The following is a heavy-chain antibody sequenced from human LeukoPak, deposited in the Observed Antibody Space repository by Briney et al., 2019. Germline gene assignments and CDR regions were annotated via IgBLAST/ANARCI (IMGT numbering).Heavy chain of an antibody. CDR3: ARDIVVVAAPGSNFDY. Sequence: ASVKVSCKASGYTFTSYGISWVRQAPGQGLEWVGWISAYNGNTNYAQKLQGRVTMTTDTSTSTAYMELRSLRSDDTAVYYCARDIVVVAAPGSNFDYWGQGTLVTVSS. CDR2: ISAYNGNT. J-gene: IGHJ4*02. CDR1: GYTFTSYG. V-gene: IGHV1-18*01. D-gene: IGHD2-2*01.